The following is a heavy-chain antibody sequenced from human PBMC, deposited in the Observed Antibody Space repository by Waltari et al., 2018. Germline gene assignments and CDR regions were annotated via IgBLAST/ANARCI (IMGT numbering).Heavy chain of an antibody. D-gene: IGHD4-4*01. V-gene: IGHV3-49*04. CDR3: TRVNGYSRILDY. CDR1: DFPLRDYA. J-gene: IGHJ4*02. Sequence: EVQLVESGGGVVQPGRFLRLTCIPSDFPLRDYAMSWVRQAPGKGLEWVGFIRSKPYGGTTEYAASVKGRFTISRDDSESIAYLQMNSLKTEDTAVYYCTRVNGYSRILDYWGQGTLVTVSS. CDR2: IRSKPYGGTT.